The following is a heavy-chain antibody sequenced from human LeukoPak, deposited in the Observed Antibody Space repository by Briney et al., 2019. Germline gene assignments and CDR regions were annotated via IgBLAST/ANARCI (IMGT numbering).Heavy chain of an antibody. V-gene: IGHV3-48*02. CDR2: ITASGTAM. CDR3: ASSGSYRFDY. Sequence: GGSLRLSCAASGFTFSSYAMHWVRQAPGKGLEWVSHITASGTAMFYADSVKGRFTISRDNAKNSLYLQMNSLRDEDTAVYYCASSGSYRFDYWGQGTLVTVSS. J-gene: IGHJ4*02. D-gene: IGHD1-26*01. CDR1: GFTFSSYA.